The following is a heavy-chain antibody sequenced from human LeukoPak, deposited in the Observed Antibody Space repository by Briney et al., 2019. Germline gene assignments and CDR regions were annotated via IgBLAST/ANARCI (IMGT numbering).Heavy chain of an antibody. V-gene: IGHV4-34*01. Sequence: PSETLSLTCAVYGGSFSGYYWSWIRQPPGKGLEWIGEINHSGRTIYNPSLTSRVTISVETSKNQFSLKLNSVTAADTAVYYCARDIGGAGYWGQGTLVTVSS. D-gene: IGHD6-19*01. J-gene: IGHJ4*02. CDR2: INHSGRT. CDR3: ARDIGGAGY. CDR1: GGSFSGYY.